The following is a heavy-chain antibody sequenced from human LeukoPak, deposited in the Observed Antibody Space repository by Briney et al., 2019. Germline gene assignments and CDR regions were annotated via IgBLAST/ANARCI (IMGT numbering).Heavy chain of an antibody. V-gene: IGHV4-34*01. J-gene: IGHJ5*02. D-gene: IGHD2-15*01. CDR1: GGSFSGYY. Sequence: PSETLSLTCAVYGGSFSGYYWSWIRQPPGKGLEWIGEINHSGSTNNNPSLKSRVTISVDTSKNQFSLKLSSVTAADTAVYYCARGDIAATSNWFDPWGQGTLVTVSS. CDR3: ARGDIAATSNWFDP. CDR2: INHSGST.